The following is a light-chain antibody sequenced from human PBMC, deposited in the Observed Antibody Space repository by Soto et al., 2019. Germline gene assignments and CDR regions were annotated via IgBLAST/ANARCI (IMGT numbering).Light chain of an antibody. J-gene: IGKJ1*01. CDR1: QSISSW. CDR3: QQYNSYWT. Sequence: SQSPPTLSASIGDRVTITCRASQSISSWLAWYQQKPGKAPKLLIYDASSLESGVPSRFSGSGSGTEFTLTISSLQPDDFATYYCQQYNSYWTFGQGTKVDIK. V-gene: IGKV1-5*01. CDR2: DAS.